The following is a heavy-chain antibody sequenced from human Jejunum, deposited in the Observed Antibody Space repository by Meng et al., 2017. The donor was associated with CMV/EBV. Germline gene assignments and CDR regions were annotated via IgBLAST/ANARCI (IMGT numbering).Heavy chain of an antibody. D-gene: IGHD1-1*01. J-gene: IGHJ4*02. CDR1: GGSGTSGNYY. V-gene: IGHV4-61*01. Sequence: CTVSGGSGTSGNYYWNWRRQPPGEGLEWIGWIYYTGSSSYNPSLKSRATITLDTSKNQFSLKMTSVIAADTAVYYCARSTTGPGDYWGQGTLVTVSS. CDR2: IYYTGSS. CDR3: ARSTTGPGDY.